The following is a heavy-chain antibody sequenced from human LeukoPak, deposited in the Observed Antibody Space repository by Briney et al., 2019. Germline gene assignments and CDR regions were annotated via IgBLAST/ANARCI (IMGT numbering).Heavy chain of an antibody. V-gene: IGHV4-39*01. CDR2: IYYSGST. Sequence: PSETLSLTCTVSGGSISSSSYYWGWIRQPPGKGLEWIGSIYYSGSTYYNPSLKSRVTISVDTSKNQFSLKLSSATAADTAVYYWARHACGGDCYSFDYWGQGTLVTVSS. J-gene: IGHJ4*02. CDR3: ARHACGGDCYSFDY. CDR1: GGSISSSSYY. D-gene: IGHD2-21*01.